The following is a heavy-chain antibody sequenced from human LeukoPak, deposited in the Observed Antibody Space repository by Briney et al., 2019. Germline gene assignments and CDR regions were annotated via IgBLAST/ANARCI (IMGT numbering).Heavy chain of an antibody. CDR2: IYYSGST. V-gene: IGHV4-39*07. CDR1: GGSISSTSYY. J-gene: IGHJ4*02. Sequence: SETLSLTCNVSGGSISSTSYYWGWIRQTPGMGLEWIGSIYYSGSTYYNPSLKSRVTISVDTSKNQFSPKLSSVTAADTAVYYCARGGLSRDPLDRRRFSAAELDYWGQGTLVTVSS. D-gene: IGHD6-13*01. CDR3: ARGGLSRDPLDRRRFSAAELDY.